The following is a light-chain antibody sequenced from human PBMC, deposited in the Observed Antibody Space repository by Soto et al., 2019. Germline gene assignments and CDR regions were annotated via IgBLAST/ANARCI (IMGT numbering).Light chain of an antibody. CDR3: QQYNNWPLS. J-gene: IGKJ4*01. CDR1: QSVSSY. CDR2: DAS. Sequence: EIVLTQSPGTLSLSPGERATLSCRASQSVSSYLAWYQQKGGQAPRLLIYDASNRATGIPARFSGSGSGTDFTLTISSLQSADFAVYYCQQYNNWPLSFGGGTKVDIK. V-gene: IGKV3-11*01.